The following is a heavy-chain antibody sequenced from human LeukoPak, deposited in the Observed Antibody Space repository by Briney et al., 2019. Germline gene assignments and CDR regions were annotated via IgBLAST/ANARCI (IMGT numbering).Heavy chain of an antibody. CDR3: ARGAKSYYYYMDV. CDR2: IYTSGSN. Sequence: SETLSLTCTVSGGSISSYYWSWIRQPAGKGLEWIGRIYTSGSNNYNPSLKSRVTISVDKSKNQFSLKLSSVTAADTAVYYCARGAKSYYYYMDVWGKGTTVTVSS. V-gene: IGHV4-4*07. J-gene: IGHJ6*03. CDR1: GGSISSYY.